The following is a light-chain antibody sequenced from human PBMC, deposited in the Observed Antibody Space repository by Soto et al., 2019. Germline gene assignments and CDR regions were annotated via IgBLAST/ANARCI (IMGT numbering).Light chain of an antibody. CDR2: AAS. V-gene: IGKV1-8*01. CDR3: QQYYLYPRT. Sequence: AASVERVTITCRASPGIGSFLAWYQQKSGKAPKLLMYAASTLQSGVQSRFSGSGSGTDFTPTRSSPPSEEFPPYHCQQYYLYPRTGGQGTKVEIK. J-gene: IGKJ1*01. CDR1: PGIGSF.